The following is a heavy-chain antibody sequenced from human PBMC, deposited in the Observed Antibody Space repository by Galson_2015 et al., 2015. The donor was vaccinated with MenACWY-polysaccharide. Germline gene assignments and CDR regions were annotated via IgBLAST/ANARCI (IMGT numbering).Heavy chain of an antibody. Sequence: SLRLSCAASGFNFSNHGMHWVRQAPGKGLEWVALIWYDGSKEYYAGSVKGRFTISKDNSKNTVYLQMNSLRAEDTAVYYCARALRGITVDDWGQGTLVAVSS. CDR3: ARALRGITVDD. CDR2: IWYDGSKE. CDR1: GFNFSNHG. D-gene: IGHD3-10*01. J-gene: IGHJ4*02. V-gene: IGHV3-33*01.